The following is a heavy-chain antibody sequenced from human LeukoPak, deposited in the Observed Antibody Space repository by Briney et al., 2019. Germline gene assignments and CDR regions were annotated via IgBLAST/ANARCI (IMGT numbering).Heavy chain of an antibody. CDR2: FDPEDGET. D-gene: IGHD5-18*01. Sequence: ASVKVSCKVSGYTLTELSMHWVRQAPGKGLEWMGGFDPEDGETIYAQKFQGRVTMTRNTSISTANMELSSLRSEDTAVYYCARGLARTSMVTRGGVRFDYWGQGTLVTVSS. CDR3: ARGLARTSMVTRGGVRFDY. V-gene: IGHV1-24*01. CDR1: GYTLTELS. J-gene: IGHJ4*02.